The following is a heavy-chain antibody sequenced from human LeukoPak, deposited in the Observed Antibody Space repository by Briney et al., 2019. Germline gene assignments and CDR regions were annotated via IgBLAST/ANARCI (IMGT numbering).Heavy chain of an antibody. CDR3: ARHYGLNYYDSSAYEY. V-gene: IGHV4-39*01. CDR1: GGSISGSSFY. D-gene: IGHD3-22*01. J-gene: IGHJ4*02. Sequence: SETLSLTCTVSGGSISGSSFYWGWIRQPPGKGLEWIGSMYESGSTFYSPSLKSRVTISIDTFKNQFSLKLNSVTAADTAVYFCARHYGLNYYDSSAYEYWGQGTLVTVSS. CDR2: MYESGST.